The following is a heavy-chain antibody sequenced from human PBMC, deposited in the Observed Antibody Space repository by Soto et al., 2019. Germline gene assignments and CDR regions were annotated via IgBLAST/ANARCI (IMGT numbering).Heavy chain of an antibody. CDR3: ARDHLGSSGYYYGHYYYYYGMDV. D-gene: IGHD3-22*01. CDR2: IWYDGSNK. Sequence: GGSLRLSCAASGFTFSSYGMHWVRQAPGKGLEWVAVIWYDGSNKYYADSVKGRFTISRDNSKNTLYLQMNSLRAEDTAVYYCARDHLGSSGYYYGHYYYYYGMDVWGQGTTVTVSS. J-gene: IGHJ6*02. V-gene: IGHV3-33*01. CDR1: GFTFSSYG.